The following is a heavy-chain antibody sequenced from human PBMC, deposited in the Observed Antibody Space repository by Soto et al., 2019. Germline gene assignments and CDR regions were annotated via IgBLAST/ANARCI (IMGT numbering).Heavy chain of an antibody. Sequence: QITLKESGPTLVKPTQTLTLTFTFSGFSLSTSGVGVGWIRQPPGKALEWLARIYWDDDKRYTPSLRPRRTITADTSKNQVVFTMITMDPVDTATYYCAHIFRDNNEYSIDQWGSGALVTVSS. J-gene: IGHJ4*02. CDR3: AHIFRDNNEYSIDQ. CDR1: GFSLSTSGVG. CDR2: IYWDDDK. V-gene: IGHV2-5*02. D-gene: IGHD2-15*01.